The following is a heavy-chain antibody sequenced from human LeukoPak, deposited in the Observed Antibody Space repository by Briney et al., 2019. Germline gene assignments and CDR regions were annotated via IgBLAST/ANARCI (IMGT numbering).Heavy chain of an antibody. CDR2: NSRSGDTT. J-gene: IGHJ4*02. CDR3: VKDWQLVF. V-gene: IGHV3-64D*09. D-gene: IGHD6-6*01. Sequence: GGSLRLSCSASGFTLRGFNMRWVRQAPGKGIDFDSGNSRSGDTTYYADSVKRRFTSYRDSSKNTPHLQMSSLRVDDTAVYYCVKDWQLVFWGQGTLVTVSS. CDR1: GFTLRGFN.